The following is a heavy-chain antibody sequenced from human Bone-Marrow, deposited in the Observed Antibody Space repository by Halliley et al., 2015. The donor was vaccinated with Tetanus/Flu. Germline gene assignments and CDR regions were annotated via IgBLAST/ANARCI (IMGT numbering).Heavy chain of an antibody. CDR2: THYSGDT. V-gene: IGHV4-59*01. CDR3: ARGRGMAIIPIDC. Sequence: TLSLTCTVSGGSIGTYYWTWIRRPPGKGLEWIGYTHYSGDTNYNPSLKSRVIISVDTSKNLLSLRLSSVTAADTAVYYCARGRGMAIIPIDCWGQGTLVTVSS. D-gene: IGHD3-3*01. CDR1: GGSIGTYY. J-gene: IGHJ4*02.